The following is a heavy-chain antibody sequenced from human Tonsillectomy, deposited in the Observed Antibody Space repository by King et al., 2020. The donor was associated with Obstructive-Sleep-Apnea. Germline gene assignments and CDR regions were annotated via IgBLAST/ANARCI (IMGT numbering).Heavy chain of an antibody. D-gene: IGHD3-16*01. CDR2: IYSDGST. CDR3: ARDPFQSWGS. J-gene: IGHJ4*02. V-gene: IGHV3-66*01. Sequence: VQLVESGGGLVQPGGSLKLSCRASGFTLRNEYMSWVRQAPGKGLEWVSVIYSDGSTYYADSVKGRFTVSRDNSKNTLYLQLNSLRAEDTAVYYCARDPFQSWGSWGQGTLVTVSS. CDR1: GFTLRNEY.